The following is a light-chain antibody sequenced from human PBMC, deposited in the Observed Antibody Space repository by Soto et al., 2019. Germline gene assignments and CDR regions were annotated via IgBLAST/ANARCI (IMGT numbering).Light chain of an antibody. CDR1: QSVSSSY. J-gene: IGKJ2*01. Sequence: EIVLTQSPGTLSLSPGERATLSCRASQSVSSSYLAWYQQKPGQAPRLLIYGPSSRATGIPYRFSGSGSGRDCPVTISRLEYEDCKGYYCQQYNQWPPYTFGQGTNVEI. V-gene: IGKV3-20*01. CDR2: GPS. CDR3: QQYNQWPPYT.